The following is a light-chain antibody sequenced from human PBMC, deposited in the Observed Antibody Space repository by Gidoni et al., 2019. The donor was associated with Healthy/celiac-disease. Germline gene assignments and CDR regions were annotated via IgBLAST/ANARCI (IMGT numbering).Light chain of an antibody. CDR1: QSVSSSY. CDR3: QQDYNLPPT. CDR2: GAS. J-gene: IGKJ3*01. V-gene: IGKV3D-7*01. Sequence: PGERVTLSCRASQSVSSSYLTWYQQKPGQAPRLLIYGASTRATSIPARFSGSGSGTAFTLTISSLQPEDFAVYYCQQDYNLPPTFGPGTKVDIK.